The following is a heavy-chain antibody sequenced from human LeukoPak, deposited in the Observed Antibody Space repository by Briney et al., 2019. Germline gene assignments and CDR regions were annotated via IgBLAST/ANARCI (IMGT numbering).Heavy chain of an antibody. CDR2: IYYSGST. D-gene: IGHD5-18*01. CDR1: GGSISSSSYY. Sequence: SETLSLTCTVSGGSISSSSYYWGWIRQPPGKGLEWIGSIYYSGSTYYNPSLKSRVTISLDTSKNQFSLRLSFVTAADTAVYYCARGIQLWSPFDYWGQGTLVTVSS. J-gene: IGHJ4*02. CDR3: ARGIQLWSPFDY. V-gene: IGHV4-39*07.